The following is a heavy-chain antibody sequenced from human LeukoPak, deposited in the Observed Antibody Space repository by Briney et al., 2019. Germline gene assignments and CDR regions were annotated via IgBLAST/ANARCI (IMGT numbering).Heavy chain of an antibody. CDR2: INPSGGST. CDR3: ASGYSSSWSLNY. CDR1: GYTFTSYG. Sequence: GASVKVSCKASGYTFTSYGISWVRQAPGRGLEWMGIINPSGGSTSYAQKFQGRVTMTRDTSTSTVYMELSSLRSEDTAVYYCASGYSSSWSLNYWGQGTLVTVSS. J-gene: IGHJ4*02. D-gene: IGHD6-13*01. V-gene: IGHV1-46*01.